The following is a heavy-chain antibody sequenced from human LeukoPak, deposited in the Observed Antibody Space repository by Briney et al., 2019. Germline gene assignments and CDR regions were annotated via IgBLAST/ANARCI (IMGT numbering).Heavy chain of an antibody. CDR3: ARSNNYGPGRYWSFDP. CDR1: GYTFTGYY. D-gene: IGHD3-10*01. Sequence: ASVKVSCKASGYTFTGYYMHWVRQAPGQGLEWMGWINPNSGGTNYAQKFQGRVTMTRDTSISTAYMELSRLRSDDTAVYYCARSNNYGPGRYWSFDPWGRGTLVTVSS. J-gene: IGHJ2*01. V-gene: IGHV1-2*02. CDR2: INPNSGGT.